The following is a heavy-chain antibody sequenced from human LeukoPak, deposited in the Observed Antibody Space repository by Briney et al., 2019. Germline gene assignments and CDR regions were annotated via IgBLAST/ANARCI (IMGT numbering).Heavy chain of an antibody. D-gene: IGHD4-11*01. CDR3: ARDLSKYSNGFL. V-gene: IGHV4-4*07. J-gene: IGHJ4*02. CDR2: IYTSGST. CDR1: GGSISSYY. Sequence: SETLSLTCTVSGGSISSYYWSWIRRLAGKGLEWIGRIYTSGSTNYNPSLKSRVTMSVDTSKNQFSPKLSSVTAADTAVYYCARDLSKYSNGFLWGQGILVTVSS.